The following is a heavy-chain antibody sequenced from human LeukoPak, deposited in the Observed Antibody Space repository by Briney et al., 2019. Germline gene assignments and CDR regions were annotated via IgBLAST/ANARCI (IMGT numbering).Heavy chain of an antibody. CDR2: IIPIFGTA. D-gene: IGHD3-9*01. CDR3: ARAHHQTLRYFDVVMGY. Sequence: SVKLSCKASGGTFSSYAISWVRQAPGQGLEWMGGIIPIFGTANYAQKFQGRVTITADKSTSTAYMELSSLRSEDTAVYYCARAHHQTLRYFDVVMGYWGQGTLVTVSS. V-gene: IGHV1-69*06. J-gene: IGHJ4*02. CDR1: GGTFSSYA.